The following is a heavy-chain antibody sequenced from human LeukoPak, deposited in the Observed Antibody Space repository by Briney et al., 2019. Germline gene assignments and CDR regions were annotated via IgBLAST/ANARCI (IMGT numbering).Heavy chain of an antibody. CDR3: ARDSIGGSYLNYYYYYMDV. CDR2: ISAYNGNT. Sequence: ASVKVSCKASGDTFTSYGISWVRQAPGQGLEWMGWISAYNGNTNYAQKLQGRVTMTTDTSTSTAYMELRSLRSDDTAVYYCARDSIGGSYLNYYYYYMDVWGKGTTVTVSS. J-gene: IGHJ6*03. CDR1: GDTFTSYG. D-gene: IGHD1-26*01. V-gene: IGHV1-18*01.